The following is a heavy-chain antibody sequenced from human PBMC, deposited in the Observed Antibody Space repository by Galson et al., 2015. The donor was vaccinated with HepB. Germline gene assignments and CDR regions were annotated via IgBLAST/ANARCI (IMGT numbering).Heavy chain of an antibody. CDR1: GFTFSSYG. D-gene: IGHD6-6*01. CDR3: ARAFPSIAARQSARHFDY. J-gene: IGHJ4*02. CDR2: IWYDGSNK. Sequence: SLRLSCAASGFTFSSYGMHWVRQAPGKGLEWVAVIWYDGSNKYYADSVKGRFTISRDNSKNTLYLQMNSLRAEDTAVYYCARAFPSIAARQSARHFDYWGQGTLVTVSS. V-gene: IGHV3-33*01.